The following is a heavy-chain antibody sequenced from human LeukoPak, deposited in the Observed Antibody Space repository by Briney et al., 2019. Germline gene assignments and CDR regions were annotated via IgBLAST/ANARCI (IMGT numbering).Heavy chain of an antibody. J-gene: IGHJ6*03. Sequence: PSETLSLTCAVSGYSISSDYYWCFSRHHRRERVWFICIIYHSGSTYYTPSLKGRVAISMDTPKNPSSLKMSRLTAADPASYYSARHRPGGNSDYYYYYMDVWGKGTTVTVSS. CDR2: IYHSGST. V-gene: IGHV4-38-2*01. CDR3: ARHRPGGNSDYYYYYMDV. CDR1: GYSISSDYY. D-gene: IGHD4-23*01.